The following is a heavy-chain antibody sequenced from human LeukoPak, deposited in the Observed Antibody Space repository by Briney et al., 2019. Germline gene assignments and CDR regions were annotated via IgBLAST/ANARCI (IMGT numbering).Heavy chain of an antibody. D-gene: IGHD6-19*01. J-gene: IGHJ4*02. CDR2: IYYSGST. Sequence: SETLSLTCTVSGGSISSSSYYWGWIRQPPGKGLEWIGSIYYSGSTYYNPSLKSRVTISVDTSKNQFSLKLSSVTAADAAVYYCARQDSSGWDLDYWGQGTLVTVSS. V-gene: IGHV4-39*01. CDR1: GGSISSSSYY. CDR3: ARQDSSGWDLDY.